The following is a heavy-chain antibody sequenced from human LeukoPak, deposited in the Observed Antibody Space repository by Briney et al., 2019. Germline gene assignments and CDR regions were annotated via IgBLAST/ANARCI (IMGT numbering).Heavy chain of an antibody. CDR2: IYYSGST. CDR3: ARQGDGYNLHFDH. Sequence: PSETLSLTCTVSGGSISSYYWSWIRQPPGKGLEWIGYIYYSGSTNYNPSLKSRVTISVDTSKNQFSLKLSSVTAADTAVYYCARQGDGYNLHFDHWGQGTLVTVSS. D-gene: IGHD5-24*01. CDR1: GGSISSYY. V-gene: IGHV4-59*08. J-gene: IGHJ4*02.